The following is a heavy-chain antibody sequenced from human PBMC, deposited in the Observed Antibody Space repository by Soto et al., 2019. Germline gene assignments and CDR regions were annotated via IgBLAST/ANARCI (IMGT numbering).Heavy chain of an antibody. J-gene: IGHJ2*01. D-gene: IGHD4-17*01. V-gene: IGHV1-69*08. CDR2: IIPILGIA. CDR3: AREQRYGDAGWYCDL. Sequence: QVQLVQSGAEVKKPGSSVKVSCKASGGTFSSYTISWVRQAPGQGLEWMGRIIPILGIANYAQKFQGRVTITADKSTSRAHVELSSLRSGDTAVYDCAREQRYGDAGWYCDLWGRGTLVTVSS. CDR1: GGTFSSYT.